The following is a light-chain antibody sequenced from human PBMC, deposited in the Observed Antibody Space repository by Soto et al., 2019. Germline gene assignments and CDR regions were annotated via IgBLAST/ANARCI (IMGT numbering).Light chain of an antibody. J-gene: IGLJ1*01. CDR3: SSYTETSTYV. CDR1: SSDVGGYNY. Sequence: QSVLTQPASVSGSPGQSITISCTGTSSDVGGYNYVSWYQQHPGKAPKLLIYEVSNRPSGVSNRFSGSKSGNTASLTISGLQAADEADYYCSSYTETSTYVFGTGTKV. CDR2: EVS. V-gene: IGLV2-14*01.